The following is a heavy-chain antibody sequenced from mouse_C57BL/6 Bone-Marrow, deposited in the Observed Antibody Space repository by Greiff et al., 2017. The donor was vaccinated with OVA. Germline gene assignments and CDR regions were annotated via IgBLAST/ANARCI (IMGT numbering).Heavy chain of an antibody. CDR3: ARGWITTVVGDFDY. CDR1: GYTFTDYY. D-gene: IGHD1-1*01. J-gene: IGHJ2*01. V-gene: IGHV1-76*01. Sequence: QVHVKQSGAELVRPGASVKLSCKASGYTFTDYYINWVKQRPGQGLEWIARIYPGSGNTYYNEKFKGKATLTAEKSSSTAYMQLSSLTSEDSAVYFCARGWITTVVGDFDYWGQGTTLTVSS. CDR2: IYPGSGNT.